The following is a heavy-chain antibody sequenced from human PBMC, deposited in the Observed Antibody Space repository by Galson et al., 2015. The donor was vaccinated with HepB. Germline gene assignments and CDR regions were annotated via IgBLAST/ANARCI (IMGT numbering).Heavy chain of an antibody. CDR3: ARDRVVVTTPLHGMDV. CDR1: GFTFSSYS. J-gene: IGHJ6*02. Sequence: SLRLSCAASGFTFSSYSMNWVRQAPGKGLEWVSYISSSSSTIYYADSVKGRFTISRDNAKNSLYLQMNSLRAEDTAVYYCARDRVVVTTPLHGMDVWGQGTTVTVSS. CDR2: ISSSSSTI. V-gene: IGHV3-48*01. D-gene: IGHD2-21*02.